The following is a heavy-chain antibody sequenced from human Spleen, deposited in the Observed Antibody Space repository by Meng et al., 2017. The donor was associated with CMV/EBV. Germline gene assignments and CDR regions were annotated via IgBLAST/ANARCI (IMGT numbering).Heavy chain of an antibody. Sequence: ASVKVSCKASGYTFTDYYMHWVRQAPGQGLEWMGWINPNSGGTNYAQKFQGRVTMTRDTSISTAYMELSRLRSDDTAVYYCARDQLYCSSTSCYKLPYYYGMDVWGQGTTVTSP. D-gene: IGHD2-2*02. CDR2: INPNSGGT. J-gene: IGHJ6*02. CDR3: ARDQLYCSSTSCYKLPYYYGMDV. V-gene: IGHV1-2*02. CDR1: GYTFTDYY.